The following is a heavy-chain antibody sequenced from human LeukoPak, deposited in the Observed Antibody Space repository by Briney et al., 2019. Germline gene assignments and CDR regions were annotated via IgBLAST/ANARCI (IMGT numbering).Heavy chain of an antibody. V-gene: IGHV4-59*01. J-gene: IGHJ3*02. CDR3: ARVRHCSGGSCYWGAFDI. CDR2: IYYSGST. CDR1: GGSISSYY. Sequence: PSETLSLTCTVSGGSISSYYWSWIRQPPGKGLEWIGYIYYSGSTNYNPSLKSRVTISVDTSKNQFSLKLSSVTAADTAVYYCARVRHCSGGSCYWGAFDIWGQGTMVTVSS. D-gene: IGHD2-15*01.